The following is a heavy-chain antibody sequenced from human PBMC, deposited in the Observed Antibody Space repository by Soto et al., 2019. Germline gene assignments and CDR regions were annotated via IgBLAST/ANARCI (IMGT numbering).Heavy chain of an antibody. CDR1: GFTFNAYA. V-gene: IGHV3-23*01. J-gene: IGHJ4*02. Sequence: PVGSLRLSCAASGFTFNAYAMHWVRQAPGKGLEWVSLISATGGGTYYADSVKGRFTISRDNSHNTLYLQVHSLTAEDTAVYYCAKDRRAGGNSAFYFDFWGQGAQVTVSS. CDR3: AKDRRAGGNSAFYFDF. D-gene: IGHD3-16*01. CDR2: ISATGGGT.